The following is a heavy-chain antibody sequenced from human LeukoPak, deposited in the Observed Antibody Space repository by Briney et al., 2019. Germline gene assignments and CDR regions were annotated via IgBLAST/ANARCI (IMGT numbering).Heavy chain of an antibody. CDR1: GFTFSSYW. V-gene: IGHV3-7*01. CDR2: IKQDGSEK. J-gene: IGHJ4*02. CDR3: ARGNMTHYFDY. Sequence: GGSLRLSCAASGFTFSSYWMSWVRQAPGKGLEWVANIKQDGSEKYYVDSVKGRFIISRDNAKNSLYLQMNSLRAEDTAVYYCARGNMTHYFDYWGQGTLVTVSS. D-gene: IGHD2/OR15-2a*01.